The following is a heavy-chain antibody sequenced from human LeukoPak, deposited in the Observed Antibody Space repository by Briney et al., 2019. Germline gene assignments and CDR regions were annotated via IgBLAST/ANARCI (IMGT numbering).Heavy chain of an antibody. J-gene: IGHJ5*02. CDR3: AKAPHVYGDFNWFAA. CDR2: ITGSGGTT. CDR1: GFTFSTYA. D-gene: IGHD4-17*01. V-gene: IGHV3-23*01. Sequence: LSGGSLRLSCAASGFTFSTYAMAWVRQAPGTGLEWVSTITGSGGTTFYADSVKGRFTISRDNSKNTLYLQMNSLRAEDTAFYYCAKAPHVYGDFNWFAASGQATLVTVSS.